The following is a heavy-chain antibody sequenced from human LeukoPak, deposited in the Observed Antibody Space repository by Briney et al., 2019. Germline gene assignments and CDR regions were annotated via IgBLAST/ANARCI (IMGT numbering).Heavy chain of an antibody. CDR2: IYYSGST. D-gene: IGHD3-3*01. Sequence: PSETLSLTCTVYGGSVSSGSYYWSWIRQPPGKGLEWIGYIYYSGSTNYNPSLKSRVTISVDTSKNQFSLKLSSVTAADTAVYYCARAYDFWSGSNFDYWGQGTLVTVSS. J-gene: IGHJ4*02. V-gene: IGHV4-61*01. CDR1: GGSVSSGSYY. CDR3: ARAYDFWSGSNFDY.